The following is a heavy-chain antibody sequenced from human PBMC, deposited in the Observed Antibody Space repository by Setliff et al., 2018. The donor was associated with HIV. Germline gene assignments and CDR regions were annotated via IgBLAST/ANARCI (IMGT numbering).Heavy chain of an antibody. CDR3: ARFSMATRCFDY. J-gene: IGHJ4*02. CDR2: IYDSGST. D-gene: IGHD5-12*01. CDR1: GGSISFTTYY. V-gene: IGHV4-39*01. Sequence: PSETLSLTCSVSGGSISFTTYYWGWIRQPTGKGLEWLGSIYDSGSTYYNASLKSRVTLSIDTSQNQFSLKVTSVTAADTAVYYCARFSMATRCFDYWGQGTLVTVSS.